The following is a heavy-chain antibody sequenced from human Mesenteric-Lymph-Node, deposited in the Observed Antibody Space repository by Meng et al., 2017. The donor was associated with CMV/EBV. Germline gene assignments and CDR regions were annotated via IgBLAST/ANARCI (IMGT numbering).Heavy chain of an antibody. D-gene: IGHD3-22*01. J-gene: IGHJ6*02. Sequence: SISSSSYYWDWIRQSPEKGLEWIGSSYYSGSTYYNPSLKSRVTISVDTSKKQFSLKLSSVTAADTAVYYCARDRRFISVIGDGVDVWGQGTTVTVSS. CDR3: ARDRRFISVIGDGVDV. CDR1: SISSSSYY. CDR2: SYYSGST. V-gene: IGHV4-39*07.